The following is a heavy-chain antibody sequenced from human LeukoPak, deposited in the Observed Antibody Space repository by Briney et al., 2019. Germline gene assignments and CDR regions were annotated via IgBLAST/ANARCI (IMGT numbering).Heavy chain of an antibody. J-gene: IGHJ6*02. V-gene: IGHV4-34*01. D-gene: IGHD3-10*01. Sequence: SETLSLTCAVYGGSFSGYYWSWIRQPPGKGLEWIGEINHSGSTNYNPSLKSRVTISVDTSKNQFSLKLSSVTAADTAVYYCARRGRGLWFGELYYYYGMDVWGQGTTVTVSS. CDR1: GGSFSGYY. CDR2: INHSGST. CDR3: ARRGRGLWFGELYYYYGMDV.